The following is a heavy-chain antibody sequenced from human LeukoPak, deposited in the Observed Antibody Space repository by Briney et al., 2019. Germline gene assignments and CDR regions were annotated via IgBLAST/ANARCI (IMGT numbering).Heavy chain of an antibody. V-gene: IGHV3-9*01. Sequence: PGGSLRLSCAASGFTFSDYYMSWIRQAPGKGLEWVSGISWNSGSIDYADSVKGRFTISKDNAKNSLYLQMNSLRAEDTAFYYCTKGGDTLSGYYISAWGQGTLVTVSS. CDR2: ISWNSGSI. CDR1: GFTFSDYY. D-gene: IGHD3-3*01. J-gene: IGHJ5*02. CDR3: TKGGDTLSGYYISA.